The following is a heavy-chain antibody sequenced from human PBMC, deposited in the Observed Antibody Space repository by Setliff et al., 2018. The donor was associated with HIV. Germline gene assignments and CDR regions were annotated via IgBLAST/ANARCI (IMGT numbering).Heavy chain of an antibody. J-gene: IGHJ4*02. V-gene: IGHV3-7*01. Sequence: GGSLRLSCAASGFTFSSAWMGWVRQAPAKGLEWVANIRPDGSATYYVDSVKGRFTISRDNARHSLYLQIDSLRAEDTSVYHCARMISTRSNRYNPDWLDYWGQGTLVTVSS. CDR2: IRPDGSAT. D-gene: IGHD3-9*01. CDR3: ARMISTRSNRYNPDWLDY. CDR1: GFTFSSAW.